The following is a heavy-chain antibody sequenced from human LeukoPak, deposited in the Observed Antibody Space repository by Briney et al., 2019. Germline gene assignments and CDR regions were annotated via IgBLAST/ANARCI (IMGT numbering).Heavy chain of an antibody. CDR2: IRYDGSNK. CDR3: ARETSQKGAHYMDV. CDR1: GFTFSSYG. D-gene: IGHD3-16*01. Sequence: GGSLRLSCAASGFTFSSYGMHWVRQAPGKVLEWVAFIRYDGSNKYYADSVKGRFTISRDNSKNTLYLQMNNMRAEDTAVYYCARETSQKGAHYMDVWGKGTTVTISS. J-gene: IGHJ6*03. V-gene: IGHV3-30*02.